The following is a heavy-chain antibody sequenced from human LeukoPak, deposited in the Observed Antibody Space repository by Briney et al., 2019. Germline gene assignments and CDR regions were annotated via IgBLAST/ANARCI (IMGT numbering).Heavy chain of an antibody. D-gene: IGHD4-17*01. Sequence: ASVKVSCKASGYTFTGYYTHWVRQAPGQGLEWMGWINPNSGGTNYAQKFQGRVTMTRDTSISTAYMELSRLRSDDTAVYYCARANYGDYAVDYWGQGTLVTVSS. CDR2: INPNSGGT. V-gene: IGHV1-2*02. J-gene: IGHJ4*02. CDR3: ARANYGDYAVDY. CDR1: GYTFTGYY.